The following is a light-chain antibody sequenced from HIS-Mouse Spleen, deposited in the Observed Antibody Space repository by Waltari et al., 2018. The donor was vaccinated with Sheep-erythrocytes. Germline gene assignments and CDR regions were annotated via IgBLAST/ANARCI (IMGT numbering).Light chain of an antibody. Sequence: IVMSQSSLSLPVTPGEPASIPCRSSQSLLHSNGYNYLDWYMQNTGQSPQLLIYLGSTRASAVPDRFSGSGSGTDFTLKISRVEAEDVGVYYCMQALQTPRTFVQATKVEIK. CDR2: LGS. J-gene: IGKJ1*01. CDR1: QSLLHSNGYNY. V-gene: IGKV2-28*01. CDR3: MQALQTPRT.